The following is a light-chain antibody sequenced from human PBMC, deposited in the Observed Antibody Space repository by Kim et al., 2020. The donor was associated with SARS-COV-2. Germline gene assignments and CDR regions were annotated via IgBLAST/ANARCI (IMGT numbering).Light chain of an antibody. CDR3: QAWDSSTVV. CDR1: KLGDKY. J-gene: IGLJ2*01. V-gene: IGLV3-1*01. Sequence: VTPGQKARITCSGDKLGDKYACWYQQKPGQSPVLVIYQDSKRPSGIPGRFSGSNSGNTATLTISGTQAMDEADYYCQAWDSSTVVFGGGTKLTVL. CDR2: QDS.